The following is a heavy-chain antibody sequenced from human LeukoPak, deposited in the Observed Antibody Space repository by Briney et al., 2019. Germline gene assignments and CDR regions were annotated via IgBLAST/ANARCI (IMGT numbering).Heavy chain of an antibody. D-gene: IGHD2-2*01. Sequence: SSQTLSLTCTVSGGSISSGSYYWSWIRQPAGKGLEWIGRIYTSGSTNYNPSLKSRVTISVDTSKNQFPLKLSSVTAADTAVYYCARELGYCSSTSCYLDPWGQGTLVTVSS. CDR1: GGSISSGSYY. J-gene: IGHJ5*02. V-gene: IGHV4-61*02. CDR2: IYTSGST. CDR3: ARELGYCSSTSCYLDP.